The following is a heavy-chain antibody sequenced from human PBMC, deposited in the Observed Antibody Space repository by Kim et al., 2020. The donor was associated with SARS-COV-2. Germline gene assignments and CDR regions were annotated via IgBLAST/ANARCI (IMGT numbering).Heavy chain of an antibody. D-gene: IGHD3-10*01. CDR2: LNEDGRST. J-gene: IGHJ4*02. CDR3: SRDTFGSEDR. V-gene: IGHV3-74*01. CDR1: GFSVRNYW. Sequence: GGSLRLSCAASGFSVRNYWMHWVRQRPGEGLDWVARLNEDGRSTTHAGSVKGRFTISKDSAKNTLFLHMNSLRAEDTAVYFCSRDTFGSEDRWGQGTLVT.